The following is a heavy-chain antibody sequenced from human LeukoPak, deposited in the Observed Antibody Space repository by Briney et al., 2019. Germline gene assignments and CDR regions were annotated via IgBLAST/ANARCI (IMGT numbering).Heavy chain of an antibody. CDR2: INPNSGGT. V-gene: IGHV1-2*02. CDR1: GYTFTGYY. J-gene: IGHJ4*02. Sequence: ASVKVSCKASGYTFTGYYMHWVRQAPGQGLEWMGWINPNSGGTNYAQKFQGRVTMTRDTSISTAYMELSRLRSDDTAVYYCARVGFLEWLFIGDYWGQGTLDTVSS. D-gene: IGHD3-3*01. CDR3: ARVGFLEWLFIGDY.